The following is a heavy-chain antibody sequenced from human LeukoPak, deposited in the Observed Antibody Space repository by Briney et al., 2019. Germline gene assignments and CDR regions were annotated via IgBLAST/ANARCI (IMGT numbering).Heavy chain of an antibody. V-gene: IGHV7-4-1*02. CDR2: INTNTGNP. CDR3: ARDGSYGTELFDY. D-gene: IGHD5-18*01. J-gene: IGHJ4*02. CDR1: GGTFSSYA. Sequence: GASVKVSCKASGGTFSSYAISWVRQAPGQGLEWMGWINTNTGNPTYAQGFTGRFVFSLDTSVSTAYLQISSLKAEDTAVYYCARDGSYGTELFDYWGQGTLVTVSS.